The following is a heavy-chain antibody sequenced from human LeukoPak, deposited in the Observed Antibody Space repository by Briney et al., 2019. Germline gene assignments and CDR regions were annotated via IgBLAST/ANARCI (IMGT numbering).Heavy chain of an antibody. V-gene: IGHV3-7*01. J-gene: IGHJ4*02. CDR3: ARGLYTGGWYPDYFDS. D-gene: IGHD6-19*01. CDR1: GFSFTDYW. Sequence: GGSLRLSCAASGFSFTDYWMGWVRQSPGKGLEWVANIQRDGSGQYYADSVKGRFTVSRDNAKNSLFLQMNSLRDEDASIYYCARGLYTGGWYPDYFDSWGQGTLVTVSS. CDR2: IQRDGSGQ.